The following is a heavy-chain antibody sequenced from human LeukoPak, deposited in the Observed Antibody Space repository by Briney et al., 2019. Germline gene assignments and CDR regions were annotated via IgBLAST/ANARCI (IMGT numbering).Heavy chain of an antibody. Sequence: ASETPSLTCTVSGGSISSSSYYWGWIRQPPGKGLEWIGSIYYSGSTYYNPSLKSRVTISVDTSKNQFSLKLSSVTAADTAVYYCARISVGAAGNNWFDPWGQGTLVTVSS. V-gene: IGHV4-39*01. D-gene: IGHD6-13*01. CDR1: GGSISSSSYY. CDR3: ARISVGAAGNNWFDP. J-gene: IGHJ5*02. CDR2: IYYSGST.